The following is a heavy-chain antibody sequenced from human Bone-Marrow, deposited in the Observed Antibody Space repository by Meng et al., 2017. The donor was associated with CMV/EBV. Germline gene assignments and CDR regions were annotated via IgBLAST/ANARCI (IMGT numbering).Heavy chain of an antibody. CDR2: ITPFNGNT. D-gene: IGHD6-13*01. V-gene: IGHV1-45*02. J-gene: IGHJ4*02. Sequence: SVKVSCKASGYTFTYRYLHWVRQAPGQALEWMGWITPFNGNTNYAQKFQDRVTITRDRSMSTAYMELSSLRSEDTAVYYCARGPTGSVLHPPPRYSSPPELWGQGTLVTVSS. CDR3: ARGPTGSVLHPPPRYSSPPEL. CDR1: GYTFTYRY.